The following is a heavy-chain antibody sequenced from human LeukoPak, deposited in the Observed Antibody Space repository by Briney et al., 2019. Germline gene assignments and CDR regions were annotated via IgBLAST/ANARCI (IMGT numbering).Heavy chain of an antibody. Sequence: GASVTVSCKTSGFPFNRYYIHWVRQAPGQGLEWMGWINPNNGVTNYAQKFQGRVTMTRDTPISTTSMELNRLRSDDTAFYYCARDGHFCGGDCLDAFDIWGQGTMVSVSS. D-gene: IGHD2-21*02. V-gene: IGHV1-2*02. J-gene: IGHJ3*02. CDR3: ARDGHFCGGDCLDAFDI. CDR2: INPNNGVT. CDR1: GFPFNRYY.